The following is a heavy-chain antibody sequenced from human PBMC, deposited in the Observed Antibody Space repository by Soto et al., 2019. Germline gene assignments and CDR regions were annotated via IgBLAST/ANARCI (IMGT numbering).Heavy chain of an antibody. V-gene: IGHV5-10-1*01. Sequence: SGESLKISCKGSGYSFTSYWISWVRQVPGKGLEWMGRIDPSDSYTNYSPSFQGHVTISADKSISTAYLQWSSLKASDTAMYYCARHDGLAGCSSTSCYYHWFDPWGQGTLVTVSS. CDR2: IDPSDSYT. CDR1: GYSFTSYW. J-gene: IGHJ5*02. D-gene: IGHD2-2*01. CDR3: ARHDGLAGCSSTSCYYHWFDP.